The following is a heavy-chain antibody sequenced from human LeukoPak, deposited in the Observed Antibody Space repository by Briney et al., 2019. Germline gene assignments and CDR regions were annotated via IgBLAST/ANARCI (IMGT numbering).Heavy chain of an antibody. CDR1: GGTFSSYA. J-gene: IGHJ5*02. CDR2: IIPIFGTA. V-gene: IGHV1-69*05. CDR3: ARVAGPDFAYDSSGYPTDWFDP. Sequence: SVKVSCKASGGTFSSYAVSWVRQAPGQGLEWMGGIIPIFGTANYAQKFQGRVTITTDESTSTAYMELSSLRSEDTAVYYCARVAGPDFAYDSSGYPTDWFDPWGQGTLVTVSS. D-gene: IGHD3-22*01.